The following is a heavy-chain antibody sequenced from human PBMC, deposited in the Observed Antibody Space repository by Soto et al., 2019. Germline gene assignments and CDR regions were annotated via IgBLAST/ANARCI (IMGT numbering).Heavy chain of an antibody. D-gene: IGHD2-15*01. CDR2: ISSSSSYI. J-gene: IGHJ4*02. Sequence: GGSLRLSCAASGFTFSSYSMNWVRQAPGKGLEWVSSISSSSSYIYYADSLKGRFTISRDNAKNSLYLQMNSLRAEDTAVYYCARGILATYFDYWGQGTLVTVSS. V-gene: IGHV3-21*01. CDR1: GFTFSSYS. CDR3: ARGILATYFDY.